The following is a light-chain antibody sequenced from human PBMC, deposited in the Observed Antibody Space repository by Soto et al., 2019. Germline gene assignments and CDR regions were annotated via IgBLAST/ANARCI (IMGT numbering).Light chain of an antibody. Sequence: STLSASVGDRVTITCRASQSISSWLAWYQQKPGKAPKLLIYDASSLESGVPSRFSGSGSGTEFTLTISSLQPDDFATYYCHRYDSYSYSACGAGIKVDIK. CDR1: QSISSW. CDR3: HRYDSYSYSA. V-gene: IGKV1-5*01. CDR2: DAS. J-gene: IGKJ3*01.